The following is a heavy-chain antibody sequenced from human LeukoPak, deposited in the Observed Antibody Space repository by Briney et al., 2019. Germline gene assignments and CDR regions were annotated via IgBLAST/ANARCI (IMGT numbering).Heavy chain of an antibody. CDR1: GFTFSSYA. J-gene: IGHJ2*01. V-gene: IGHV3-23*01. Sequence: GGSLRLSRAASGFTFSSYAMSWVRQAPGKGPGWVSGISVSGGSTFYTDSVKGRFTISRDNSKNTLNLQMNSLRAEDTAVYYCAKDRAVVGDYWYFDLWGRGTLVTVSS. CDR2: ISVSGGST. D-gene: IGHD6-19*01. CDR3: AKDRAVVGDYWYFDL.